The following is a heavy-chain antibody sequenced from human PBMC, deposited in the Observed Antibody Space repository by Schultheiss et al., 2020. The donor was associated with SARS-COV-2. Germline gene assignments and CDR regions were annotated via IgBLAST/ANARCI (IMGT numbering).Heavy chain of an antibody. Sequence: SVKVSCKASGGTFSSYAISWVRQAPGQGLEWMGGIIPIFGTANYAQKFQGRVTITADESTSTAYMELSSLRSEDTAVYYCARGSPKRRDGYNDWDYWGQGTLVTVSS. J-gene: IGHJ4*02. CDR2: IIPIFGTA. CDR3: ARGSPKRRDGYNDWDY. D-gene: IGHD5-24*01. CDR1: GGTFSSYA. V-gene: IGHV1-69*13.